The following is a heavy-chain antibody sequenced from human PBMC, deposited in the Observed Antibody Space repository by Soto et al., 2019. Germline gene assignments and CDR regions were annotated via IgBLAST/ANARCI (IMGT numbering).Heavy chain of an antibody. CDR3: AKDLSWQALVEMATIPHY. J-gene: IGHJ4*02. V-gene: IGHV3-30*18. CDR2: ISYDGTSA. D-gene: IGHD5-12*01. CDR1: GFTFSSFG. Sequence: PGGSLRLSCAASGFTFSSFGMHWVRQAPGKGLEWVAVISYDGTSAKYANSLKGRFTISRDNSKNTLYLQMNSLRTEDTAVYYCAKDLSWQALVEMATIPHYWGQGTLVTVSS.